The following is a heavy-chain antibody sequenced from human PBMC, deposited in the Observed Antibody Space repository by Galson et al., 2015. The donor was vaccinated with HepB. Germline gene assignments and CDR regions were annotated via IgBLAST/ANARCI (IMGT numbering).Heavy chain of an antibody. Sequence: SLRLSCAASGFTVSDYSMYWVRQAPGKGLEWVAVTSYDGSNNYYGDLVKGRFSISRDSSKNTLFLQMRSMRTDDTAVYYCGRGGLRAVAGTKGDYWGQGSLVTVSS. J-gene: IGHJ4*02. CDR1: GFTVSDYS. CDR3: GRGGLRAVAGTKGDY. CDR2: TSYDGSNN. V-gene: IGHV3-30-3*01. D-gene: IGHD6-19*01.